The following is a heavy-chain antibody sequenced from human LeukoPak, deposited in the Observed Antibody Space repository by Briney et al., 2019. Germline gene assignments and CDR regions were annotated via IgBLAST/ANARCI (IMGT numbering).Heavy chain of an antibody. D-gene: IGHD2-15*01. CDR3: ARVGPPAGYCSGGSCLRRYGMDV. CDR1: GDSVSSNSAA. J-gene: IGHJ6*02. CDR2: TYYRSKWYN. Sequence: SQTLSLTCAISGDSVSSNSAAWNWIRQSPSRGLEWLGRTYYRSKWYNDYAVSVKSRITINPDTSKNQFSLQLNSVIPEDTAVYYCARVGPPAGYCSGGSCLRRYGMDVWGQGTTVTVSS. V-gene: IGHV6-1*01.